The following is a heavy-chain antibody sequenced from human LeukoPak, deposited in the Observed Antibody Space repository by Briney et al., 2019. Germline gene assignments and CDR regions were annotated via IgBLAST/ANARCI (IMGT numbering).Heavy chain of an antibody. D-gene: IGHD6-13*01. V-gene: IGHV3-74*01. CDR1: GFTFSSYW. J-gene: IGHJ5*02. CDR3: AKGTHSSSWHWYDP. CDR2: MNNDGSTI. Sequence: GGSLRLSCVTSGFTFSSYWMHWVRQAPGKGLVWVSRMNNDGSTINYADSVKGRFTISRDNAKDTLYLQMNSLRAEDTAVYYCAKGTHSSSWHWYDPWGQGTLVTVSS.